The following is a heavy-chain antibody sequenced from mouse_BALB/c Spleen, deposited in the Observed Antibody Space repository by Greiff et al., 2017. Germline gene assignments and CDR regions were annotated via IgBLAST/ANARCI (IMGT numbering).Heavy chain of an antibody. CDR1: GYTFTSYW. CDR2: IYPGNSDT. J-gene: IGHJ4*01. Sequence: VQLQQSGTVLARPGASVKMSCKASGYTFTSYWMHWVKQRPGQGLEWIGAIYPGNSDTSYNQKFKGKAKLTAVTSTSTAYMELSSLTNEDSAVYYCTRNYRYDGYAMDYWGQGTSVTVSS. CDR3: TRNYRYDGYAMDY. D-gene: IGHD2-14*01. V-gene: IGHV1-5*01.